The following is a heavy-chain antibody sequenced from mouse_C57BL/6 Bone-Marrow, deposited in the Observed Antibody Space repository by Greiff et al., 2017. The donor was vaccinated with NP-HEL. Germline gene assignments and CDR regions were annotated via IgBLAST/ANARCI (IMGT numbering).Heavy chain of an antibody. CDR2: ISDGGSYT. J-gene: IGHJ1*03. Sequence: EVKLVESGGGLVKPGGSLKLSCAASGFTFSSYAMSWVRQTPEKRLEWVATISDGGSYTYYPDNVKGRFTISRDNATNNLYLQMSHLKSEDTAMYYCARDSLLLLRVLYWYFDVWGTGTTVTVSS. D-gene: IGHD1-1*01. CDR3: ARDSLLLLRVLYWYFDV. CDR1: GFTFSSYA. V-gene: IGHV5-4*01.